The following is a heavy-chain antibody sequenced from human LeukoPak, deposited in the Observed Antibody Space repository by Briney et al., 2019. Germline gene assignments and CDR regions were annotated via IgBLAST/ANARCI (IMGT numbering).Heavy chain of an antibody. CDR3: ARAFGYYDSSGPSY. CDR2: INTDGSST. CDR1: GFTFSRYW. V-gene: IGHV3-74*01. Sequence: GGSLRLSCAASGFTFSRYWMHWVRQAPGKGLVWVSRINTDGSSTSYADSVKGRFTISRDNAKNTLHLQMNSLRAEDTAVYYCARAFGYYDSSGPSYWGQGTLVTVSS. D-gene: IGHD3-22*01. J-gene: IGHJ4*02.